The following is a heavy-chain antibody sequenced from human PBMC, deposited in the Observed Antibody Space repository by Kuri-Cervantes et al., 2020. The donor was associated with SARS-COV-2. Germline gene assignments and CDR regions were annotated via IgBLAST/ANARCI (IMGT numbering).Heavy chain of an antibody. CDR2: INPNDGTT. CDR1: GYTFISCY. J-gene: IGHJ5*02. D-gene: IGHD5-12*01. CDR3: ARRNSGASSGFDP. Sequence: ASVKVSCKASGYTFISCYIHWVRQAPGQGLEWMGVINPNDGTTSYAQKFQGRVTMSREKSTSTVYIELSSLRSEDKAVYYCARRNSGASSGFDPWGQGTLVTVSS. V-gene: IGHV1-46*01.